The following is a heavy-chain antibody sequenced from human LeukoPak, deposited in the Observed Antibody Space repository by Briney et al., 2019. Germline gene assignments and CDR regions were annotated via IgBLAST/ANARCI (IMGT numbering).Heavy chain of an antibody. CDR2: IYYSGST. J-gene: IGHJ3*02. CDR3: ASLPGIAVAALHHNSDAFDI. CDR1: GGSISSYY. D-gene: IGHD6-19*01. V-gene: IGHV4-59*01. Sequence: SETLSLTCTVSGGSISSYYWSWIRQPPGKGLEWIGYIYYSGSTNYNPSLKSRVTISVDTSKNQFSLKLSSVTAADTAVYYCASLPGIAVAALHHNSDAFDIWSQGTMVTVSS.